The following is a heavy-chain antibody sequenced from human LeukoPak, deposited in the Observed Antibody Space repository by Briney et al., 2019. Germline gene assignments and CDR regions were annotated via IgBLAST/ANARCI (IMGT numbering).Heavy chain of an antibody. CDR3: ARYRNIVGATFRFFDL. CDR1: GGSISSYY. V-gene: IGHV4-59*01. J-gene: IGHJ2*01. CDR2: IYYSGST. D-gene: IGHD1-26*01. Sequence: KSSETLSLTCTVSGGSISSYYWSWIRQPPGKGLEWIGYIYYSGSTNYNPSLKSRVTISVDTSKNQFSLKLSSVTAADTAVYYCARYRNIVGATFRFFDLWGRGTLVTVSS.